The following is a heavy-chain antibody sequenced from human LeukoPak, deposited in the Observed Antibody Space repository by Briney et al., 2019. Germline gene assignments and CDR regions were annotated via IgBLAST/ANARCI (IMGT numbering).Heavy chain of an antibody. J-gene: IGHJ2*01. CDR1: GYTFTGYY. V-gene: IGHV1-2*02. D-gene: IGHD5-12*01. CDR2: INPNSGGT. Sequence: ASVRVSCKASGYTFTGYYMHWVRQAPGQGLEWMGWINPNSGGTNYAQKFQGRVTMTRDTSISTAYMELSRLRSDDTAVYYCARDSGYDRYFDLWGRGTLVTVSS. CDR3: ARDSGYDRYFDL.